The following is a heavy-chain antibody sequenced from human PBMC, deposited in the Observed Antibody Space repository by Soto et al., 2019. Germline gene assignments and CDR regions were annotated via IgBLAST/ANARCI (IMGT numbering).Heavy chain of an antibody. CDR2: IYSGGST. CDR1: GFTVSSNY. Sequence: GGSLRLSCAASGFTVSSNYMSWVRQAPGKGLEWVSVIYSGGSTYYADSVKGRFTISRDNSKNTLYLQMNSLSAEDTAVYYCARSYRSTWYYFDYWGQGTLVTVSS. CDR3: ARSYRSTWYYFDY. V-gene: IGHV3-53*05. J-gene: IGHJ4*02. D-gene: IGHD6-13*01.